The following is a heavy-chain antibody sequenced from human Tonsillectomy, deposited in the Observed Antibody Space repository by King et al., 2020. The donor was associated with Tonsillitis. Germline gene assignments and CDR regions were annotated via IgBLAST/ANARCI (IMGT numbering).Heavy chain of an antibody. Sequence: VQLVESGAEVKKPGASVKVSCKASGYTFTAYYMHWVRQAPGQGLEWMGCINPNSGGANYAQKFQGRVTMTRDTSISTAYMEVNRLRSDDTAVYYCARRGGLYTSGSLVREDWYFDLWGRGTLVTVSS. J-gene: IGHJ2*01. V-gene: IGHV1-2*02. CDR2: INPNSGGA. CDR3: ARRGGLYTSGSLVREDWYFDL. D-gene: IGHD3-10*01. CDR1: GYTFTAYY.